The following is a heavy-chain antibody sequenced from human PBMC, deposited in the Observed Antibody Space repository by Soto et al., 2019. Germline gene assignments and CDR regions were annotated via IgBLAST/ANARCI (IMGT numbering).Heavy chain of an antibody. V-gene: IGHV4-59*01. CDR3: ARFPLYGDYEGVIDY. J-gene: IGHJ4*02. CDR2: IYYSGST. CDR1: GGSISSYY. D-gene: IGHD4-17*01. Sequence: SETLSLTCTVSGGSISSYYWSWIRQPPGKGLEWIGYIYYSGSTNYNPSLKSRVTISVDTSKNQFSLKLSSVTAADTAVYYCARFPLYGDYEGVIDYWGQGTLVTVSS.